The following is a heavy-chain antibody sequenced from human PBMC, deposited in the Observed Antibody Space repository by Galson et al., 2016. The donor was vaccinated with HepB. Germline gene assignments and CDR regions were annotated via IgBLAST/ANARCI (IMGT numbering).Heavy chain of an antibody. V-gene: IGHV3-30*18. D-gene: IGHD1-7*01. CDR2: ISFDGSNT. Sequence: SLRLSCAASGFIFSSYDMYWVRQAPGKGLEWVAVISFDGSNTYYADSGKGRFTISRDNSNDTLYLQMNSLRAEDTAVYYCAKDHHWNYVHSYYGMDLWGQGTTVTVSS. CDR1: GFIFSSYD. J-gene: IGHJ6*02. CDR3: AKDHHWNYVHSYYGMDL.